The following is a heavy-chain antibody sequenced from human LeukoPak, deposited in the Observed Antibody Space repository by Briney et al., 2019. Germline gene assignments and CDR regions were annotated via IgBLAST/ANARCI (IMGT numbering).Heavy chain of an antibody. CDR3: STYGSGRKFDY. D-gene: IGHD3-10*01. CDR2: IESKTDGETT. CDR1: GISFTDAW. V-gene: IGHV3-15*04. Sequence: GGSLRLSCVGSGISFTDAWMSWVRQIPGKGLEWVGRIESKTDGETTDYATPVKDRFIISRDDSTNTLYLQMNSLKSEDTAVYYCSTYGSGRKFDYWGQGTLVTVSS. J-gene: IGHJ4*02.